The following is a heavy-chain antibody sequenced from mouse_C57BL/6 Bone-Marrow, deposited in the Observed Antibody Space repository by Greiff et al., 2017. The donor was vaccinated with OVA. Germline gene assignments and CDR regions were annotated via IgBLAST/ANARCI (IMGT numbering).Heavy chain of an antibody. CDR3: ARRELWYFDV. Sequence: QVQLQQSGPELVKPGASVKISCKASGYTFTDYYINWVKQRPGQGLEWIGWIFPGSGSTYYNEKFKGKATLTVDKSSSTAYMLLSILTSEDSAVYFCARRELWYFDVWGTGTTVTVSS. J-gene: IGHJ1*03. CDR2: IFPGSGST. V-gene: IGHV1-75*01. CDR1: GYTFTDYY.